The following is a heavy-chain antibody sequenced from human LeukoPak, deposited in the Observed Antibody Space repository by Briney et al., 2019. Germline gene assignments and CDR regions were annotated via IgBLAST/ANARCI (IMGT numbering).Heavy chain of an antibody. CDR2: INPNSGGT. V-gene: IGHV1-2*02. D-gene: IGHD6-19*01. CDR3: ARGRGIAVAATKGMDV. Sequence: ASVKVSCKASGYTFTGYYMHWVRQAPGQGLEWMGWINPNSGGTNYAQKFQGRVTMTRDTSISTAYMEPSRLRSDDTAVYYCARGRGIAVAATKGMDVWGQGTTVTVSS. J-gene: IGHJ6*02. CDR1: GYTFTGYY.